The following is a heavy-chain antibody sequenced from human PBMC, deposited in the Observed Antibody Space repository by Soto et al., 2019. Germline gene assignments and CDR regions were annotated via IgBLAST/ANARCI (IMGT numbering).Heavy chain of an antibody. CDR3: ARASQCKSYFGCFAWLDY. Sequence: PSETLSLTCTVSRDSSSGLYGAWVRQPAGKGLEWIGRIYSSGETNYNPSLTGRVIMSLDTSKNQFSLQLTSVTAADTAVYYCARASQCKSYFGCFAWLDYWGQGTLVTVSS. V-gene: IGHV4-4*07. J-gene: IGHJ4*02. CDR2: IYSSGET. D-gene: IGHD3-9*01. CDR1: RDSSSGLY.